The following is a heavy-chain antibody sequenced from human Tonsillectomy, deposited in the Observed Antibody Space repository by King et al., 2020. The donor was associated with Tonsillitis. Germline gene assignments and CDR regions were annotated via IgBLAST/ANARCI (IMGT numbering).Heavy chain of an antibody. CDR3: ARGSWGVGPYYGMDV. J-gene: IGHJ6*02. CDR2: ISDSGCKT. V-gene: IGHV3-23*04. CDR1: GFAFSSYA. Sequence: VQLVESGGAWVQPGGSLRLSCAASGFAFSSYAMSWVRQAPGEGPEGGAAISDSGCKTYYADSVGGRLTISRDNSKNTLYLQMNSLRAEDTAIYYCARGSWGVGPYYGMDVWGRGTTVTVSS. D-gene: IGHD1-26*01.